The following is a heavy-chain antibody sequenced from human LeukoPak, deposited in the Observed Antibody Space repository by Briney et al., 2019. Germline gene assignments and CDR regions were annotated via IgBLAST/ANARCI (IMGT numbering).Heavy chain of an antibody. V-gene: IGHV4-59*01. D-gene: IGHD3-22*01. CDR2: IYYSGST. Sequence: SETLSLTCTVSGGSISSYYWSWIRQPPGKGLEWIGYIYYSGSTNYNPSLKSRVTISVDTSKNRFSLKLSSVTAADTAVYYCARRYYYDSSGTYYFDYWGQGTLVTVSS. J-gene: IGHJ4*02. CDR1: GGSISSYY. CDR3: ARRYYYDSSGTYYFDY.